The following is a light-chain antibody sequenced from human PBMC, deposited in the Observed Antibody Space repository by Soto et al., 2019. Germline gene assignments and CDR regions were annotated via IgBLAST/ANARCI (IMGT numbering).Light chain of an antibody. CDR2: GAS. J-gene: IGKJ4*01. V-gene: IGKV3-20*01. CDR3: QHSRLSPA. Sequence: EIVLTQSPGTLSLSPGERATLSCRASQSVSSSYLAWYQQKPGQAPRLLIYGASSRATGIPDRFSGSGSGTDFTLNILILEPEDFAVYYCQHSRLSPAFGGRTKVEI. CDR1: QSVSSSY.